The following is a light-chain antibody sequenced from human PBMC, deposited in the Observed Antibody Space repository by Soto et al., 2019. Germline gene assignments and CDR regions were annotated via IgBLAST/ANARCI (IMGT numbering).Light chain of an antibody. CDR3: QRYNTYSVT. Sequence: DIQMTQSPSILSASVGDRVTITCRASQSISSYLAWYQQKPGKAPKLLIYKASSLESGVPSRFSGSGSVTEFTLTISSLQPDDVATYYCQRYNTYSVTFGQGTKLEIK. V-gene: IGKV1-5*03. CDR1: QSISSY. CDR2: KAS. J-gene: IGKJ2*01.